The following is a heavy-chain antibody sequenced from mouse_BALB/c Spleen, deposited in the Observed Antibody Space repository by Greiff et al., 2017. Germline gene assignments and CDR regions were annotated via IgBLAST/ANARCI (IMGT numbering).Heavy chain of an antibody. J-gene: IGHJ2*01. CDR2: ISSGGST. Sequence: DVHLVESGGGLVKPGGSLKLSCAASGFTFSSYAMSWVRQTPEKRLEWVASISSGGSTYYPDSVKGRFTISRDNARNILYLQMSSLRSEDTAMYYCARGPHYGSSFYFDYWGQGTTLTVSS. CDR1: GFTFSSYA. CDR3: ARGPHYGSSFYFDY. D-gene: IGHD1-1*01. V-gene: IGHV5-6-5*01.